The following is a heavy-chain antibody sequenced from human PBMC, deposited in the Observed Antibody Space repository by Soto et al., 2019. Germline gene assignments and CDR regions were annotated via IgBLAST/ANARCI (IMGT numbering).Heavy chain of an antibody. Sequence: EVQMLESGGGLVQPGGSLSLSGLASGLTFSRFALTGFRRAQGKGLEWVSAISNSGGSTYYADSVKGRFTISRDNAKNTLYLQMSSLRAEDTALYYCSSSSPASDYWGQGTLVTVSS. CDR2: ISNSGGST. J-gene: IGHJ4*02. D-gene: IGHD3-10*01. CDR1: GLTFSRFA. V-gene: IGHV3-23*01. CDR3: SSSSPASDY.